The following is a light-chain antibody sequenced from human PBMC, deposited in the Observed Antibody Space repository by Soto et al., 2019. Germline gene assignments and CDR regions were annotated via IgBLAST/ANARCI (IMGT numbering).Light chain of an antibody. CDR2: DVS. CDR3: ISYRSSSTLVL. CDR1: SSDVASYTY. Sequence: QSALTQPASVSGSPGQSVTISCTGLSSDVASYTYVSWYQHHPGSAPKLVIYDVSDRPSGVSNRFSGSKSGNTASLTISGLQAEDEADYYCISYRSSSTLVLFGGGTQLTVL. J-gene: IGLJ2*01. V-gene: IGLV2-14*03.